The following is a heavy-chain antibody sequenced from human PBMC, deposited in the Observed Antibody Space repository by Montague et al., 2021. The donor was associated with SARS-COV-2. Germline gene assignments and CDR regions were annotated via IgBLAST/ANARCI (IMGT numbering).Heavy chain of an antibody. Sequence: PALVTPTQTLTLTCTFSGFSLSTSGMCVSWIRQPPGKALEWLALIDWDDDKYYSTSLKTRLTISKDTSKNQVVLTMTNMDPVDTATYYCARIPAVTTGLNYCYYDGMDVWGQGTTVTVSS. V-gene: IGHV2-70*01. CDR2: IDWDDDK. CDR3: ARIPAVTTGLNYCYYDGMDV. CDR1: GFSLSTSGMC. J-gene: IGHJ6*02. D-gene: IGHD4-17*01.